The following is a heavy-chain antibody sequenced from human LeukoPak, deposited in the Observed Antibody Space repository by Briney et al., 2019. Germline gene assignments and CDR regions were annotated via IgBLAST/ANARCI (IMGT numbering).Heavy chain of an antibody. CDR1: GYSFTSYW. V-gene: IGHV5-51*01. Sequence: GESLKISCQASGYSFTSYWIGWVRQMPGTGLEWMGMIFPGDSDTRYTPSFQGQVTISADKSINTAYLQWSSLKASDTAMYYCARAFSFEGGEPWGQGTLVTVSS. J-gene: IGHJ5*02. D-gene: IGHD3-16*02. CDR3: ARAFSFEGGEP. CDR2: IFPGDSDT.